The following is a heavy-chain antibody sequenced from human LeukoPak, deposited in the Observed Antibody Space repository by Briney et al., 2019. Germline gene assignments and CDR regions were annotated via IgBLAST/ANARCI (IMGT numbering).Heavy chain of an antibody. J-gene: IGHJ4*02. Sequence: GGSLRLSCAASGFTFSTYSMSWVRQAPGRGLEWISRIIAGGATTFYADSVKGRFTITRDNSKNTVFLHLNSLRADDTAVYYCAKDKVPDNRWNFDYWGQGTLVTVSS. CDR1: GFTFSTYS. V-gene: IGHV3-23*01. CDR2: IIAGGATT. CDR3: AKDKVPDNRWNFDY. D-gene: IGHD1-1*01.